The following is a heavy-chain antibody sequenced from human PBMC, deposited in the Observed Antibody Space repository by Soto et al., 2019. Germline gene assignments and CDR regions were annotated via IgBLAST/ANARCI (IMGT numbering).Heavy chain of an antibody. CDR3: ARDRGAVPGD. Sequence: EVQLVESGGGLVQPGGSLRLSCATSGFTVSGNYMSWVRQAPGKGLEWVSVIYGGGSTYYADSVKGRFTISRDNSKNTLYLQMHSLRAEDTAMYYGARDRGAVPGDWGQGTLVTVSS. D-gene: IGHD6-19*01. CDR2: IYGGGST. V-gene: IGHV3-66*01. CDR1: GFTVSGNY. J-gene: IGHJ4*02.